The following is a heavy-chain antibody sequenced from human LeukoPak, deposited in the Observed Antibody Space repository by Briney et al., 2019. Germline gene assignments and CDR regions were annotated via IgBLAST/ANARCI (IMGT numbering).Heavy chain of an antibody. CDR3: ARASGSYSVPSNY. CDR2: INSDGSST. CDR1: GFTFSSYW. V-gene: IGHV3-74*01. D-gene: IGHD1-26*01. J-gene: IGHJ4*02. Sequence: GGSLRLSCAASGFTFSSYWMHWVRQAPGKGLVWVSRINSDGSSTSYADSVKGRFTISRDNAKNTLYLQMNSLRAEDTAVYYCARASGSYSVPSNYWGQGTLVTVSS.